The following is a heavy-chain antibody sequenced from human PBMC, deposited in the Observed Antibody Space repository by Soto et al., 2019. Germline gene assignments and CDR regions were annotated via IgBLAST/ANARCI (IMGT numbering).Heavy chain of an antibody. CDR1: GYTFSAYP. CDR2: INAANGDT. D-gene: IGHD3-10*01. V-gene: IGHV1-3*01. Sequence: VQLVQSGAEVRKPGTSVRVSCKASGYTFSAYPIHWVRQAPGQRLECMVWINAANGDTRYSQKFQGRLTITTDTSATTAYMDLSSMTSEDPAVYYCAKSGSLDSWGHGTPITVSS. J-gene: IGHJ5*01. CDR3: AKSGSLDS.